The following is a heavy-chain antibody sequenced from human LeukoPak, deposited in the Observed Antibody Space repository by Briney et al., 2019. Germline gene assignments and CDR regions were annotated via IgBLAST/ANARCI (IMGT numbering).Heavy chain of an antibody. CDR3: ARGPYYYDSSGQPVDY. CDR1: GESFSGYY. Sequence: SETLSLTCAVYGESFSGYYWRWLRQPPGKGLEWIGEINHSGSTNYNPSLNSRVTISVDTSKNQFSLKLSSVTAADTAVYYCARGPYYYDSSGQPVDYWGEGTLVTVSS. V-gene: IGHV4-34*01. D-gene: IGHD3-22*01. CDR2: INHSGST. J-gene: IGHJ4*02.